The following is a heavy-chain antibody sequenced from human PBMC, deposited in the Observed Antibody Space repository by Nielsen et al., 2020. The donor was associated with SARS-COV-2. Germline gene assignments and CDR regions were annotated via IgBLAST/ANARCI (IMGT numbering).Heavy chain of an antibody. V-gene: IGHV4-59*12. CDR3: ARRRDYYGSGSFDY. CDR2: IYYSGST. CDR1: GGSISSYY. D-gene: IGHD3-10*01. Sequence: SETLSLTCTVSGGSISSYYWSWIRQPPGKGLEWIGYIYYSGSTNYNPSLKSRVTISVDTSKNQFSLKLSSVTAADTAVYYCARRRDYYGSGSFDYWGQGTLVTVSS. J-gene: IGHJ4*02.